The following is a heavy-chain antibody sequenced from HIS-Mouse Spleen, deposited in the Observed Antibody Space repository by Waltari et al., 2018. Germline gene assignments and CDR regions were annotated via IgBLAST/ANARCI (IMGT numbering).Heavy chain of an antibody. CDR1: GYTFTGYY. CDR2: TNPNNGGT. Sequence: QVQLVQSGAEVKKPGASVKVSCKASGYTFTGYYMHWVRQAPGQVLEWMGWTNPNNGGTNYAQKFQGRVTMTRDTSISTAYMELSRLRSDDTAVYYCARQRTRDYVAFDIWGQGTMVTVSS. D-gene: IGHD4-17*01. J-gene: IGHJ3*02. CDR3: ARQRTRDYVAFDI. V-gene: IGHV1-2*02.